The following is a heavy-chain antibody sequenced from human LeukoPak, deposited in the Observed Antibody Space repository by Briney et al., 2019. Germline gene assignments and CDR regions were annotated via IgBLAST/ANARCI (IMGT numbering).Heavy chain of an antibody. CDR2: IYHSGST. J-gene: IGHJ4*02. CDR3: ARDRGGTGNFDY. V-gene: IGHV4-30-2*01. D-gene: IGHD1-14*01. Sequence: SETLSLTCAVSGGSISSGGYPWSWIRQPPGKGLEWIGYIYHSGSTYYNPSLKSRVTISVDRSKNQFSLKLSSVTAADTAVYYCARDRGGTGNFDYWGQGTLVTVSS. CDR1: GGSISSGGYP.